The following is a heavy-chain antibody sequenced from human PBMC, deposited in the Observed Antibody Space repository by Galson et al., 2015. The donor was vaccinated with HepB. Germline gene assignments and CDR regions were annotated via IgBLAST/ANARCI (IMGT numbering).Heavy chain of an antibody. CDR1: GFTFSDYY. CDR3: ARISRGDDYVWGSYRYEDY. Sequence: SLRLSCAASGFTFSDYYMSWIRQAPGKGLEWVSYISSSSSYTNYPDSVKGRFTISRDNAKNSLYLQMNSLRAEDTAVYYCARISRGDDYVWGSYRYEDYWGQGTLVTVSS. V-gene: IGHV3-11*06. CDR2: ISSSSSYT. J-gene: IGHJ4*02. D-gene: IGHD3-16*02.